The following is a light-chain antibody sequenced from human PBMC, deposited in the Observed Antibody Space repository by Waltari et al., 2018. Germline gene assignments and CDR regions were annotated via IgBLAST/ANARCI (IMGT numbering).Light chain of an antibody. J-gene: IGLJ3*02. CDR2: EAR. Sequence: QSALTQPASVSGSPGQSITISCTGTSSDVGSYNLVSWYQQHPGKAPKLMIYEARKRPSGVADRFSGSKSGNTASLTISGLQAEDEAGYYCSSYTSSSTLVFGGGTKLTVL. CDR3: SSYTSSSTLV. V-gene: IGLV2-23*01. CDR1: SSDVGSYNL.